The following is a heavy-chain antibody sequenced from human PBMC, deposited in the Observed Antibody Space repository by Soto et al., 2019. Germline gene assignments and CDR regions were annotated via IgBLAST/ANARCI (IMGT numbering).Heavy chain of an antibody. Sequence: QVQLVQSGAEVKKPGSSVKVSCKASGGTFSSYTISWVRQAPGQGLEWMGRIIPIPGIANYAQKFQGRVRIXXDKSTSTAYMELSSLRSEDTAVYYCARVGYQVENYWGQGTLVTVSS. CDR2: IIPIPGIA. V-gene: IGHV1-69*02. CDR3: ARVGYQVENY. J-gene: IGHJ4*02. D-gene: IGHD3-16*02. CDR1: GGTFSSYT.